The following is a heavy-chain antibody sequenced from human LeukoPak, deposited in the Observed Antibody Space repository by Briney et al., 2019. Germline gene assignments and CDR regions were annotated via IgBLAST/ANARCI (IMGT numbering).Heavy chain of an antibody. V-gene: IGHV3-30*02. CDR1: GFAFSSYG. J-gene: IGHJ6*03. D-gene: IGHD6-13*01. CDR3: AKDPRGNSSSWPIYYYYYMDV. Sequence: GGSLRLSCAASGFAFSSYGMHWVRQAPGKGLEWVAFIRYGGSNKYYADSVKGRFTISRDNSKNTLYLQMNSLRAEDTAVYYCAKDPRGNSSSWPIYYYYYMDVWGKGTTVTVSS. CDR2: IRYGGSNK.